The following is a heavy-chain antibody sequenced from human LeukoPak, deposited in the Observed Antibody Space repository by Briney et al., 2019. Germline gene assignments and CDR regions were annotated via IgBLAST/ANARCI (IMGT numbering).Heavy chain of an antibody. CDR1: GYTFTGYY. V-gene: IGHV1-2*02. D-gene: IGHD4-23*01. J-gene: IGHJ6*03. CDR2: INPNSGGT. Sequence: ASVKVSCKASGYTFTGYYMHWVRQAPGQGLEWMGWINPNSGGTNYAQKFQGRVTMTRDTSISTAYMELSRLRSDDTAVYYCARRWLSNYYYYYMDVWGKGTTVTVSS. CDR3: ARRWLSNYYYYYMDV.